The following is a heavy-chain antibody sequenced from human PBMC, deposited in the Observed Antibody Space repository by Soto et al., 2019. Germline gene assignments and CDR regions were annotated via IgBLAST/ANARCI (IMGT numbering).Heavy chain of an antibody. J-gene: IGHJ4*02. CDR2: IIPILGIA. Sequence: QVQLVQSGAEVKKPGSSVKVSCKASGGTFSSYTISWVRQAPGQGLEWMGRIIPILGIANYAQKFQGRVTITADKSTSTAYMELSILRSEDTAVYYCARRMTVTTPFDYWGQGTLVTVSS. CDR1: GGTFSSYT. V-gene: IGHV1-69*02. CDR3: ARRMTVTTPFDY. D-gene: IGHD4-17*01.